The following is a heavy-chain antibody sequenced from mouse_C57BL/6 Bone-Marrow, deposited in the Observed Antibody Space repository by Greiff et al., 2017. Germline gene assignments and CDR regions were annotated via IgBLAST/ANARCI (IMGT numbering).Heavy chain of an antibody. D-gene: IGHD2-3*01. CDR2: INPSTGGT. J-gene: IGHJ2*01. Sequence: VQLQQSGPELVKPGASVKISCKASGYSFTGYYMNWVKQSPEKSLEWIGEINPSTGGTTYNQKFKAKATLTVDKSSSTAYMQLKSLTSEDSAVYYCARSMMGTTTNWVNFDYWGQGTTLTVSS. V-gene: IGHV1-42*01. CDR3: ARSMMGTTTNWVNFDY. CDR1: GYSFTGYY.